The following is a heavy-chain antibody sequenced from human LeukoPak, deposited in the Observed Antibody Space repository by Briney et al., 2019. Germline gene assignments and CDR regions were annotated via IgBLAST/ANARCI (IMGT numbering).Heavy chain of an antibody. CDR1: GGIFSIYS. Sequence: SVKLSSKVSGGIFSIYSISWVRQPPAQGREWVGRILPIFGTANYTKKFEERVTLTTDESTNTAYMAVSSVRSDDTDVYYCGRGHGYDFWSGRVTFYCYYYIDVWGKGTPVTVSS. V-gene: IGHV1-69*05. CDR2: ILPIFGTA. D-gene: IGHD3-3*01. J-gene: IGHJ6*03. CDR3: GRGHGYDFWSGRVTFYCYYYIDV.